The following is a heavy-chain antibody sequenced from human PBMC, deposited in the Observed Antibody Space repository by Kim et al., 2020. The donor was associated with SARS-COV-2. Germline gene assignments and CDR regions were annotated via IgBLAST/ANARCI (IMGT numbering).Heavy chain of an antibody. D-gene: IGHD1-7*01. V-gene: IGHV3-11*06. J-gene: IGHJ6*02. CDR3: ARDLSITGTTGVYYYGMDV. Sequence: RFTISRDNAKNSLYLQMNSLRAEDTAVYYCARDLSITGTTGVYYYGMDVWGQGTTVTVSS.